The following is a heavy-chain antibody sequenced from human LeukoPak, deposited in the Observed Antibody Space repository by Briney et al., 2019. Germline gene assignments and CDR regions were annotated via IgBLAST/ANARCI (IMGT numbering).Heavy chain of an antibody. J-gene: IGHJ4*02. CDR3: ARERFYGDYFDY. CDR2: ISSGSTTV. Sequence: SGGSLRLSCAASGFTFSSYSMNWVRQAPGKGLEWVSYISSGSTTVYYADSVKGRFTISRDNAKNSLYLQLNSLRAEDTAVYHCARERFYGDYFDYWGQGTLVTVSS. CDR1: GFTFSSYS. D-gene: IGHD4-17*01. V-gene: IGHV3-48*01.